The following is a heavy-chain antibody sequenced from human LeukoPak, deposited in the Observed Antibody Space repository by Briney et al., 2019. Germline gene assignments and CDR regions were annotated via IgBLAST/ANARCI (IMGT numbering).Heavy chain of an antibody. CDR1: GGSISSHY. V-gene: IGHV4-59*11. Sequence: SETLSLTCTVSGGSISSHYWSWIRQPPGKGLEWIGYIYYSGSTNYNPSLKSRVTISVDTSKNQFSLKLSSVTAADTAVYYCARVLTTWGNWYFDLWGRGTLVTVSS. CDR3: ARVLTTWGNWYFDL. J-gene: IGHJ2*01. CDR2: IYYSGST. D-gene: IGHD7-27*01.